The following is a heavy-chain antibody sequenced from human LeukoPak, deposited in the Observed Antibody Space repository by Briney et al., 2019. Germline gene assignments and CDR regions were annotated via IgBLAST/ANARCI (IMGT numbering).Heavy chain of an antibody. J-gene: IGHJ4*02. CDR1: GYSFDSYD. CDR3: ARDDSFQFDY. V-gene: IGHV1-2*02. Sequence: ASVKVSCKASGYSFDSYDINWVRQAPGQGLEWMGWINPNTGGTNYAPKFQGRVTMTRDTSINTAYMQLSRLTFDDTAVYYCARDDSFQFDYWGQGALVTVSS. D-gene: IGHD5-18*01. CDR2: INPNTGGT.